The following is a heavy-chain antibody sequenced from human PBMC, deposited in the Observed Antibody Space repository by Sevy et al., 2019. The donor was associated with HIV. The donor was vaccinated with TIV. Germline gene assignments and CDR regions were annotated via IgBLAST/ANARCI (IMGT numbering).Heavy chain of an antibody. CDR3: ARLGRFLEWSQAVYYYYGMDV. J-gene: IGHJ6*02. V-gene: IGHV4-39*01. D-gene: IGHD3-3*01. Sequence: SETLSLTCTVTGGSISSSSYYWGWIRQPPGKGLEWIGSIYYSGRTYYNPSLKSRVTISVDTSKNQFSLKLSSVTAADTAVYYCARLGRFLEWSQAVYYYYGMDVWGQGTTVTVSS. CDR2: IYYSGRT. CDR1: GGSISSSSYY.